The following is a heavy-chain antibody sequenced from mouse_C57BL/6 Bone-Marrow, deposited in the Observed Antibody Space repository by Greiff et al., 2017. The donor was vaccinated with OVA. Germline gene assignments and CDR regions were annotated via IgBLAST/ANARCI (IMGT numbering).Heavy chain of an antibody. V-gene: IGHV5-17*01. CDR3: ARALYYYGSSYLYYAMDY. CDR1: GFTFSDYG. D-gene: IGHD1-1*01. J-gene: IGHJ4*01. Sequence: EVQVVESGGGLVKPGGSLKLSCAASGFTFSDYGMHWVRQAPEKGLEWVAYISSGSSTIYYADTVKGRFTISRDNAKNTLFLQMTSLRSEDTAMYYCARALYYYGSSYLYYAMDYWGQGTSVTVSS. CDR2: ISSGSSTI.